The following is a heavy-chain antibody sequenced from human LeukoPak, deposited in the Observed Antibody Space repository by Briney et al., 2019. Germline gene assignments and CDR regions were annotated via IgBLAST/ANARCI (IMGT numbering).Heavy chain of an antibody. CDR2: IKQDGSEK. CDR3: ARKAYGMDV. V-gene: IGHV3-7*03. CDR1: GFTFSNYW. J-gene: IGHJ6*04. Sequence: GGSLRPSCAASGFTFSNYWMSWVRQAPGKGLEWVANIKQDGSEKYYVDSVKGRFTIFRDDAKNSLYLQMNSLRAEDTAVYYCARKAYGMDVWGKGTTVTVSS.